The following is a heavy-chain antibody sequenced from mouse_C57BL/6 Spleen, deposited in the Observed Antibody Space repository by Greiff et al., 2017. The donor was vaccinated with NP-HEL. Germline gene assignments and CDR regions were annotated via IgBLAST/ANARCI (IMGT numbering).Heavy chain of an antibody. CDR2: IYPGDGDT. CDR3: ARSGGNHAYYYAMDY. Sequence: QVQLQQSGPELVKPGASVKISCKASGYAFSSSWMNWVKQRPGKGLEWIGRIYPGDGDTNYNGKFKGKATLTADKSSSTAYMQLSSLTSEDSAVYFCARSGGNHAYYYAMDYWGQGTSVTVSS. V-gene: IGHV1-82*01. J-gene: IGHJ4*01. CDR1: GYAFSSSW. D-gene: IGHD2-1*01.